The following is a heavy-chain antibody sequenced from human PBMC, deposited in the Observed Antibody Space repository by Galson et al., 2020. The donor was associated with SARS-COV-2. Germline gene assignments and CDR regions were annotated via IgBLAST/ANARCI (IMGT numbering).Heavy chain of an antibody. CDR2: INYNGNHI. CDR1: GYTYSNHW. J-gene: IGHJ4*02. Sequence: GGSLRLSCAATGYTYSNHWMHWAPQTPGKGPVFVSYINYNGNHINYADSVKGRFTISRDNAKITLYQHMNSLRVEDTALYFCVRVFSGPVGLDYWGQGTLVTVSS. D-gene: IGHD1-26*01. CDR3: VRVFSGPVGLDY. V-gene: IGHV3-74*01.